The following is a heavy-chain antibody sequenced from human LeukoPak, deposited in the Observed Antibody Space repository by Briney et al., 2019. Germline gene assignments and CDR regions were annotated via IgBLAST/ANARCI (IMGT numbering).Heavy chain of an antibody. CDR2: IETKADSYAT. V-gene: IGHV3-73*01. CDR3: TRLDYTNTWYGFDD. CDR1: GFTFSGSA. D-gene: IGHD6-13*01. J-gene: IGHJ4*02. Sequence: GGSLTLSCAASGFTFSGSAIHWVRQASGKGLEWLGRIETKADSYATAYAASVKGRFTVSRDDSKNTAYLQLNSLKTEDTAVYYCTRLDYTNTWYGFDDWGQGTLVTVSS.